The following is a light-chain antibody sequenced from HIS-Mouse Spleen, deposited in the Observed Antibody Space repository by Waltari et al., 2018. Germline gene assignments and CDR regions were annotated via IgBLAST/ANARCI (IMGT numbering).Light chain of an antibody. CDR3: YSTDSSGNHRV. V-gene: IGLV3-10*01. Sequence: SYELTQPPSVSVSPGQTARITCSGYALTKKYAYWYQQKSGQAPVLVIYEDSKRPPGIPERFSGSSSGTMATLTISGAQVEDEADYYCYSTDSSGNHRVFGGGTKLTVL. J-gene: IGLJ2*01. CDR2: EDS. CDR1: ALTKKY.